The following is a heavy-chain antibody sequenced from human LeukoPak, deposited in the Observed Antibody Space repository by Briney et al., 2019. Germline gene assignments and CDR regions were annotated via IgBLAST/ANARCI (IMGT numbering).Heavy chain of an antibody. J-gene: IGHJ4*02. Sequence: GGSLRLSCAASGFTFSSYGMNWVRQAPGKGLEWVAVISYDGSNKYYADSVKGRFTISRDNSKNTLYLQMNSLRAEDTAVYYCAKGWQLVDYWGQGTLVTVSS. V-gene: IGHV3-30*18. D-gene: IGHD6-13*01. CDR1: GFTFSSYG. CDR2: ISYDGSNK. CDR3: AKGWQLVDY.